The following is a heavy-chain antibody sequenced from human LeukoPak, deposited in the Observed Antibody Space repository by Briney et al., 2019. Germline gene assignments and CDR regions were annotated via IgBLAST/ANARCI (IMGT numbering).Heavy chain of an antibody. CDR1: GFTFSDYY. CDR3: ARDNSYSNLSYYYYYMDV. CDR2: ISSSGSTI. V-gene: IGHV3-11*04. Sequence: GGSLRLSCAASGFTFSDYYMSWIRQAPGKGLEWVSYISSSGSTIYYADSVKGRFTISRDNAKNSLYLQMNSLRAEDTAVYYCARDNSYSNLSYYYYYMDVWGKETTVTVSS. D-gene: IGHD4-11*01. J-gene: IGHJ6*03.